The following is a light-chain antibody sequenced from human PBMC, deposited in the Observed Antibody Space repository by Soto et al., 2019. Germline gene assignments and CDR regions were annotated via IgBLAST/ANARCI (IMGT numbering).Light chain of an antibody. CDR2: GAS. Sequence: EIVMTQSPATLSVSPGERATLSCRASQSVITKLAWYQQKPGQAPRLLIYGASTRATGTPVRFSGSGSGTEFTLTISSLQSEDFAVYFCLQDYNYPWTFGQGTKVEIK. V-gene: IGKV3D-15*01. J-gene: IGKJ1*01. CDR1: QSVITK. CDR3: LQDYNYPWT.